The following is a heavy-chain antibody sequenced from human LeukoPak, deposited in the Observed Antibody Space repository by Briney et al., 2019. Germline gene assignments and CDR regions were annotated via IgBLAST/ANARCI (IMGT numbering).Heavy chain of an antibody. D-gene: IGHD2-21*01. J-gene: IGHJ4*02. Sequence: GVSVKVSCKASGYTFTDYYIHWVRQAPGQGLEWMGWINPNSDYTFYAQKFQGRVTLTRDTSISTVYMELTTLTSDDTALYYCAVAPGDYWGQGTLVSVS. V-gene: IGHV1-2*02. CDR2: INPNSDYT. CDR3: AVAPGDY. CDR1: GYTFTDYY.